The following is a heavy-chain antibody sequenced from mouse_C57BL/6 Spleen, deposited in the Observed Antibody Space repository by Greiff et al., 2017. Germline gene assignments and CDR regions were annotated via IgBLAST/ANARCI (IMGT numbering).Heavy chain of an antibody. D-gene: IGHD1-1*01. Sequence: EVQLQESGGGLVKPGGSLKLSCAASGFNFSSYAMSWVRQTPEKRLELVATISDGGSYTYYPANVKGRFTISRDHAKNNLYLQMSHLKSEDTAMYYCARDKNYGAYYFDYWGQGTTLTVSS. CDR2: ISDGGSYT. CDR1: GFNFSSYA. J-gene: IGHJ2*01. CDR3: ARDKNYGAYYFDY. V-gene: IGHV5-4*01.